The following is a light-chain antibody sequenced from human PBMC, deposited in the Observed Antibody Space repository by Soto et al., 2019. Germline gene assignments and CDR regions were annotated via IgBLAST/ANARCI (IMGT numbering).Light chain of an antibody. CDR3: QQYNNWLPWT. V-gene: IGKV3-15*01. CDR1: QSVSSN. J-gene: IGKJ2*02. CDR2: GAS. Sequence: EIVMTQSPATLSVSPGERATLSCRASQSVSSNLAWYQQKPGQALRLLIYGASTRPTGIPARFSGSGSGTEFTLTISSLQSEDFAVYYCQQYNNWLPWTLGQGTKLEIK.